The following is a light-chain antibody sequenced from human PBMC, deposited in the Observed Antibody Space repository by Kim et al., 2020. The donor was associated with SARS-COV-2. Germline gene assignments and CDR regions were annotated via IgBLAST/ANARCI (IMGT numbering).Light chain of an antibody. CDR1: QSVSRY. Sequence: LAPGERATRSCRASQSVSRYLAWYQQKPGQAPRLLIYDASNRATGIPARFSGSGSGTDFTLTISNLEPEDFAVYYCQQRSDWRLTFGGGTKVDIK. CDR3: QQRSDWRLT. V-gene: IGKV3-11*01. J-gene: IGKJ4*01. CDR2: DAS.